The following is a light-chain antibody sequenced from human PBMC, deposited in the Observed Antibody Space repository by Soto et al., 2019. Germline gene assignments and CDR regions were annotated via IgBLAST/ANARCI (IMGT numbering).Light chain of an antibody. Sequence: EIVLTQSPGTLSLSPGERATLSCRASQSVTGSHLAWYQQRPGQAPRLLMYGASSRATGIPDRFSGSGSGTDFTLTISRLEPEDFAVYYCQQYGSSPRTFGGGTKVVIK. J-gene: IGKJ4*01. CDR3: QQYGSSPRT. CDR1: QSVTGSH. V-gene: IGKV3-20*01. CDR2: GAS.